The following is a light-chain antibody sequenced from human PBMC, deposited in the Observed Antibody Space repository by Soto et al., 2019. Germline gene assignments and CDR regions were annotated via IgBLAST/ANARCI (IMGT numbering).Light chain of an antibody. Sequence: QTVVTQEPSFSVSPGRTVTLTCDLSSGSVSTTYYPSWYQQTPGQAPRTLIYSTITRSSGVPDRFSSSIIGSKAALTITGAQADDEADYYCVLYMGSGIWVFGGGTKVTVL. CDR2: STI. J-gene: IGLJ3*02. V-gene: IGLV8-61*01. CDR1: SGSVSTTYY. CDR3: VLYMGSGIWV.